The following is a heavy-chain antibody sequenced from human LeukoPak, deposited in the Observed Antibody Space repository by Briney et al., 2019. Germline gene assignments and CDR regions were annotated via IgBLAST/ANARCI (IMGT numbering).Heavy chain of an antibody. CDR1: GGSISSGGYY. CDR2: IYYSGST. CDR3: ARCPPSGGSYEYYFDY. V-gene: IGHV4-31*01. J-gene: IGHJ4*02. D-gene: IGHD2-15*01. Sequence: SQTLSLTCTVSGGSISSGGYYWSWIRQHPGKGLEWIGYIYYSGSTYYNPSLKSQVTISVDTSKNQFSLKLSSVTAADTAVYYCARCPPSGGSYEYYFDYWGQGTLVTVSS.